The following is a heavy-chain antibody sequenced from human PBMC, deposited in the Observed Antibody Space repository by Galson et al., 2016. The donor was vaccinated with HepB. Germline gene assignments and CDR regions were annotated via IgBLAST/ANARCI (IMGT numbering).Heavy chain of an antibody. Sequence: SLRLSCAASGFTVSDNYITWVRQAPGKGLEWVSIIYDGGLTCYADSVKGRFTISRDNSKNTVYLQMNSLTAEDTAIYYCARDRLRGVVGSFHPWGQGTLVTVSS. V-gene: IGHV3-53*01. CDR1: GFTVSDNY. CDR3: ARDRLRGVVGSFHP. CDR2: IYDGGLT. D-gene: IGHD3-10*01. J-gene: IGHJ5*02.